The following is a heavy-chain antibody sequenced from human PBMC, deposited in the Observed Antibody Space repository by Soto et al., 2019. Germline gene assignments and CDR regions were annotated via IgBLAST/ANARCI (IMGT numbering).Heavy chain of an antibody. CDR2: ISYDGSNK. Sequence: GGSLRLSCAASGFTFSSYAMHWVRQAPGKGLEWVAVISYDGSNKYYADSVKGRFTISRDNSKNTLYLQMNSLRAEDTAVYYCARDPEAWFGELLSRFDYWGQGTLVTVSS. J-gene: IGHJ4*02. D-gene: IGHD3-10*01. CDR1: GFTFSSYA. V-gene: IGHV3-30-3*01. CDR3: ARDPEAWFGELLSRFDY.